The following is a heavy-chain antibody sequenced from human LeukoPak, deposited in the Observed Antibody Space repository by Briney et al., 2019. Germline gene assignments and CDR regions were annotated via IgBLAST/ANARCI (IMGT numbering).Heavy chain of an antibody. V-gene: IGHV3-64D*06. CDR1: GFIFSTYS. J-gene: IGHJ4*02. CDR2: ISTNGGST. CDR3: VKRGISGTYYDY. D-gene: IGHD1-26*01. Sequence: GGSLRLSCSAPGFIFSTYSMHWVRQAPGKGLEYVPGISTNGGSTYQTDSVKGRFTISRDNSKNTLYLQMSSLRAEDTAVYYCVKRGISGTYYDYWGQGTLVTVSS.